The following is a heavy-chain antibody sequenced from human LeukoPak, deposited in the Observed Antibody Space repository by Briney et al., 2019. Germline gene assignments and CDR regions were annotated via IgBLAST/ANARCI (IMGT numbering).Heavy chain of an antibody. J-gene: IGHJ2*01. CDR1: GGSFSSYSA. Sequence: SVKVSCKASGGSFSSYSAISWGRQAPRQGLELVGRYDPLHGSTTYAQKFKDRVAISADTLTSTAYMELGSLTSADTAVYYCARDPHFGSPTRDWHFDLWGRGTPITVSS. D-gene: IGHD2-15*01. CDR2: YDPLHGST. V-gene: IGHV1-69*04. CDR3: ARDPHFGSPTRDWHFDL.